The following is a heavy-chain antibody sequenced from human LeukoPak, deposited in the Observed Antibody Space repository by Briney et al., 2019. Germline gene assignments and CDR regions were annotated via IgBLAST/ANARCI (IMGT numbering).Heavy chain of an antibody. V-gene: IGHV4-59*01. CDR3: AGRSYYYDSSGYYYYYYYYMDV. Sequence: SETLSLTCTVSGGSISSYYWSWIRQPPGKGLEWIGHIYYSGSTNYNPSLKSRVTISVDTSKNQFSLKLSSVTAADTAVYYCAGRSYYYDSSGYYYYYYYYMDVWGKGTTVTVSS. CDR1: GGSISSYY. J-gene: IGHJ6*03. D-gene: IGHD3-22*01. CDR2: IYYSGST.